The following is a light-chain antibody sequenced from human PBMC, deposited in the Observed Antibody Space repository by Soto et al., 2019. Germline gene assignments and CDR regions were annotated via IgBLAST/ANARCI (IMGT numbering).Light chain of an antibody. CDR2: GTS. CDR3: QQYNNWAPGWT. V-gene: IGKV3-15*01. Sequence: EIVMTQSPATLSGSPGERATLSCRSSQSVSSNLAWYHQKPGQAPSLLIYGTSTRATGIPARFSGSGSGTAFTVTISSLQSEDFALYFRQQYNNWAPGWTFAQGTKADIK. CDR1: QSVSSN. J-gene: IGKJ1*01.